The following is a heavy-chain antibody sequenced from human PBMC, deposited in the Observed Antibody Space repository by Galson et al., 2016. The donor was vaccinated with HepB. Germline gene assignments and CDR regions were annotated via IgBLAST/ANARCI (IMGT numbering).Heavy chain of an antibody. J-gene: IGHJ4*02. CDR3: AKGRGAGYSGCVWNFDY. CDR2: IDTSDSTT. D-gene: IGHD5-12*01. CDR1: GFTFSSYA. Sequence: SLRLSCAASGFTFSSYAMTWVRQAPGKGLEWVSSIDTSDSTTSYADSEGRFTISRDNSKNTLYLQMYSLRAEDTAVYYCAKGRGAGYSGCVWNFDYWGQGSLFTVSA. V-gene: IGHV3-23*01.